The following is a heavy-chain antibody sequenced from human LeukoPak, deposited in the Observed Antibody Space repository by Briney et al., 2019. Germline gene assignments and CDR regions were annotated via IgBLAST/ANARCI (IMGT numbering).Heavy chain of an antibody. J-gene: IGHJ4*02. CDR3: ARDGSYGNYYLDY. D-gene: IGHD5-18*01. CDR1: GFTCSSYG. V-gene: IGHV3-33*01. CDR2: MWYDGNNK. Sequence: GGSLTLSCAAAGFTCSSYGMHRVRQAPGQGREGVAVMWYDGNNKYCADSVRGRFTISRDNSKHTLYLQMNSLRAEDRAVYYCARDGSYGNYYLDYLGQGTLVNGSS.